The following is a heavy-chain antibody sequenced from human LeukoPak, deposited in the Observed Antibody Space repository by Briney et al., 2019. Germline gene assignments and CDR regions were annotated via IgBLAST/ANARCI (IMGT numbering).Heavy chain of an antibody. Sequence: GGSLRLSCAASGFTFSSYAMSWVRQAPGKGLEWVSAISGSGGSTYYADSVKGRFTISRDNSKNTLYLQMNSLRAEDTAVYYCAKEGEGHITMVALLTRDLDYWGQGTLVTVSS. CDR1: GFTFSSYA. V-gene: IGHV3-23*01. J-gene: IGHJ4*02. D-gene: IGHD3-10*01. CDR2: ISGSGGST. CDR3: AKEGEGHITMVALLTRDLDY.